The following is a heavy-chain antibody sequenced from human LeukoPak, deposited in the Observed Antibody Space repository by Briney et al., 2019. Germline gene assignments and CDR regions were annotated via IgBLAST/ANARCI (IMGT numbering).Heavy chain of an antibody. D-gene: IGHD4-23*01. V-gene: IGHV3-66*01. Sequence: GGSLRLSCAASGFTVSSNYMSWVRQAPGKGLEWVSVIYSGGSTYYADSVKGRFTISRDNSKNTPYLQMNSLRAEDTAVYYCARSPMTTVVKEGYWGQGTLVTVSS. CDR2: IYSGGST. CDR1: GFTVSSNY. CDR3: ARSPMTTVVKEGY. J-gene: IGHJ4*02.